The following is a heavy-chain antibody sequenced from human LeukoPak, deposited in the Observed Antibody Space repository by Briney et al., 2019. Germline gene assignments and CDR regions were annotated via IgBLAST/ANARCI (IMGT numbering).Heavy chain of an antibody. J-gene: IGHJ4*02. D-gene: IGHD3-3*01. V-gene: IGHV3-23*01. CDR2: ISGSGGST. CDR1: GFTFSSYA. Sequence: PGGSLRLSCAASGFTFSSYAMSWVRQAPGKGLEWVSAISGSGGSTYYADSVKGRFTISRDNSKNTLYLQMNSLRAEDTAVYYCAKDEVLRFLEWQSPGFDYWGQGTLVTVSS. CDR3: AKDEVLRFLEWQSPGFDY.